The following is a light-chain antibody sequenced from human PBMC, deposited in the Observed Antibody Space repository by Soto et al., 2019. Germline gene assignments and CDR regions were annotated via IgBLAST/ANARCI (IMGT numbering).Light chain of an antibody. CDR1: TSDVGGYNS. J-gene: IGLJ2*01. CDR2: DVS. Sequence: QSALTQPASVSGSPGQSITISCTGTTSDVGGYNSVSWYQQHPGKAPKLMIYDVSNRPSGVSNRFSGSKSGNTASLTISGLQAEDEADYYCISYRSSSTLVFDGGTKVTVL. V-gene: IGLV2-14*01. CDR3: ISYRSSSTLV.